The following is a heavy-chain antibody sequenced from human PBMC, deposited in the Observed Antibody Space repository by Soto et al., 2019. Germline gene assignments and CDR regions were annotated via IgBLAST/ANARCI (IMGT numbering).Heavy chain of an antibody. J-gene: IGHJ4*02. CDR1: GYSFTSYW. Sequence: HGESLKISCKGSGYSFTSYWIGWVRQMPGKGLEWMGIIYPGDSYTNYSPSFQGHVTISADKSISTAYLQWSSLKASDTAMYYCAYLWFGGPIGNDYWGQGTLVTVSS. CDR2: IYPGDSYT. CDR3: AYLWFGGPIGNDY. D-gene: IGHD3-10*01. V-gene: IGHV5-51*01.